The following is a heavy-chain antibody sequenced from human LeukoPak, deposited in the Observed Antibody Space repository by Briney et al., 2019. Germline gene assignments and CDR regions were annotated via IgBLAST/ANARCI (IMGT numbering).Heavy chain of an antibody. CDR2: IRYDESDK. CDR3: ATHYYASGNYYNPIFS. D-gene: IGHD3-10*01. CDR1: GFTFSRYG. J-gene: IGHJ5*02. V-gene: IGHV3-30*02. Sequence: GSLRLSCAASGFTFSRYGMHRVRQAPGKGLEWVAFIRYDESDKKYKDSVKGRFTVSKDNSKNTLSLQMHSLRVEDTAVYYCATHYYASGNYYNPIFSWGQGALVTVSS.